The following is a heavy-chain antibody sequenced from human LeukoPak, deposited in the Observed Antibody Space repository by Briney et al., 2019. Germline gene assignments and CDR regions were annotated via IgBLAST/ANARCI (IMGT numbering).Heavy chain of an antibody. CDR3: ATVSVY. J-gene: IGHJ4*02. CDR1: GFTFSNFW. CDR2: INHDGTGA. V-gene: IGHV3-74*01. Sequence: PGGSLRLSCAASGFTFSNFWMHWVRQVPGKGLVWVSGINHDGTGAYYADSVKGRFTISRDNAKNTVYLQMNGLRAEDTTVYYCATVSVYWGQGTLVTVSS.